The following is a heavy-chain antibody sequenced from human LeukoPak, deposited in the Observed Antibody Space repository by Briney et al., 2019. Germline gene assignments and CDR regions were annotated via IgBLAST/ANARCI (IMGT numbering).Heavy chain of an antibody. CDR3: ARVGVTAATADY. CDR2: INPRGGST. D-gene: IGHD6-25*01. Sequence: ASVKVSCKASGYTFTSYYMHWVRQAPGQGPEWMGIINPRGGSTDYAQKFQGRVTMTSDTSTSALYMELNNLRSEDTAVYFCARVGVTAATADYWGQGTLVTVSS. CDR1: GYTFTSYY. V-gene: IGHV1-46*01. J-gene: IGHJ4*02.